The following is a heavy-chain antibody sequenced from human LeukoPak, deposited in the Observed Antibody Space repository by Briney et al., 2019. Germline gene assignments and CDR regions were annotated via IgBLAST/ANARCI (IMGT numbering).Heavy chain of an antibody. D-gene: IGHD3-22*01. V-gene: IGHV4-59*08. CDR3: ARQTMMRYFDY. Sequence: SETLSLTCTVSGGSINSYYWSWIRRPPGKGLEWIGYISYTGSTNYNPSLKSRVTISVDTSKNQFSLRLSSVTAADTAVYYCARQTMMRYFDYWGQGTLVTVSS. CDR2: ISYTGST. CDR1: GGSINSYY. J-gene: IGHJ4*02.